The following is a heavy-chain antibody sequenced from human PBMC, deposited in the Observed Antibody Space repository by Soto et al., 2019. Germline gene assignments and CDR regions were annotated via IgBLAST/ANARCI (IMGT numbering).Heavy chain of an antibody. V-gene: IGHV1-69*12. CDR3: ARSGPHIVVVTASIPKNFDY. D-gene: IGHD2-21*02. Sequence: QVQLVQSGAEVKKPGSSVKVSCKASGGTFSSYAISWVRQAPGQGLEWMGGIIPIFGTANYAQKFQGRVTITADESTSTAYMELSSLRSEDTAVYYCARSGPHIVVVTASIPKNFDYWGQGTLVTVSS. J-gene: IGHJ4*02. CDR2: IIPIFGTA. CDR1: GGTFSSYA.